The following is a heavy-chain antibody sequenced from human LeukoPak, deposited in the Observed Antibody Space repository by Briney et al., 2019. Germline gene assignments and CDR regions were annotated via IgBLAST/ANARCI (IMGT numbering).Heavy chain of an antibody. CDR2: INPSGGST. D-gene: IGHD4-17*01. J-gene: IGHJ5*02. CDR3: ARDSTVTTFRGCVDP. Sequence: GASVKVSCKASGYTFTNYYVHWVRQAPGQGLEWMGGINPSGGSTNYAQKFQGRVTMTRDTSTSTVYMELSSLRSEDTAVYYCARDSTVTTFRGCVDPWGQGTLVTVSS. V-gene: IGHV1-46*01. CDR1: GYTFTNYY.